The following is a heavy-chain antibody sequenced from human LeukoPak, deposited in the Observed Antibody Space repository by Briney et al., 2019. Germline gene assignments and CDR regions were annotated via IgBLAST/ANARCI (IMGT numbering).Heavy chain of an antibody. J-gene: IGHJ6*03. CDR2: IQYDRTNE. Sequence: GGSLRLSCAASAFTFSSYGMHWVRQAPGKGLEWVAYIQYDRTNEKYAHSVKGRFRISRDNSNNILYLQMNSLRTEDTAVYYCAKDRCSNGIGCYYYYMEVWGKGTTVTISS. V-gene: IGHV3-30*02. D-gene: IGHD2-8*01. CDR3: AKDRCSNGIGCYYYYMEV. CDR1: AFTFSSYG.